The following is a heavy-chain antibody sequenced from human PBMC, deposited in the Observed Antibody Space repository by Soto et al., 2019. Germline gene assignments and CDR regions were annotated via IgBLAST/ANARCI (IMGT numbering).Heavy chain of an antibody. V-gene: IGHV4-61*01. CDR2: IYYSGST. CDR3: ARDTAMVNYADYYYGMDV. CDR1: GCSVSSCSYC. Sequence: PETLTLTSTVSGCSVSSCSYCWSWIRQHPGKGLEWIGYIYYSGSTNYNPSLKSRVPISVDTSKNQFSLKLSSVTAADTAVYYCARDTAMVNYADYYYGMDVWGQGTTVTVSS. J-gene: IGHJ6*02. D-gene: IGHD5-18*01.